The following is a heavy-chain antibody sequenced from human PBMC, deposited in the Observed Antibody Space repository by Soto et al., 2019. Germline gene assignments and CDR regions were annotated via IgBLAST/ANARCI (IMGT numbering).Heavy chain of an antibody. CDR2: ISAYNGNT. J-gene: IGHJ4*02. CDR1: GYTFASYA. CDR3: ARDPTPPDY. V-gene: IGHV1-18*01. Sequence: QVQLVQSGAEVKKPLASVKVSCKASGYTFASYAISWMRQAPGQGLEWMGWISAYNGNTNYAQKLQGRVTMTTDTSTSTANMELRSLISDDTAVYYCARDPTPPDYWGQRTLVNVTS.